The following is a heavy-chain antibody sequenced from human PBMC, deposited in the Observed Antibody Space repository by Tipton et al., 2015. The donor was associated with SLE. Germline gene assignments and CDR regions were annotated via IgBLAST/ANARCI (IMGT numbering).Heavy chain of an antibody. CDR1: GGSISSYY. CDR2: IYYSGST. CDR3: AGLKRLVGFDP. D-gene: IGHD6-13*01. V-gene: IGHV4-59*01. Sequence: TLSLTCTVSGGSISSYYWSWIRQPPGKGLEWIGYIYYSGSTNYNPSLKSRVTISVDTSKNQFSLKLSSVSAADTAVYYCAGLKRLVGFDPWGQGTLVTVSS. J-gene: IGHJ5*02.